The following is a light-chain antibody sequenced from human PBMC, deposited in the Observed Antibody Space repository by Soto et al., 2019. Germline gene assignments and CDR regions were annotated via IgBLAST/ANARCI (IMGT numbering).Light chain of an antibody. CDR3: QQRTNWHIT. V-gene: IGKV3-11*01. CDR1: QSVTNY. Sequence: EIFLTQSPDTLSFSPGERATLSCRASQSVTNYIAWYQQRPGQAPRLLIYDASNRATGVPDRYSASGSGTDFTLTISGLEPEDFAVYYCQQRTNWHITFGQGTRLEIK. CDR2: DAS. J-gene: IGKJ5*01.